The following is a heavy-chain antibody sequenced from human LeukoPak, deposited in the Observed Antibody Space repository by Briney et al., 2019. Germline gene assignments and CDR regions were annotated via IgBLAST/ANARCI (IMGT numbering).Heavy chain of an antibody. CDR2: ISNTGSVI. CDR3: AKDTSSYFDSSGPFDY. V-gene: IGHV3-48*04. CDR1: GSTFSSHT. Sequence: TGGSLRLSCAASGSTFSSHTMNWVRQAPGKGLEWISYISNTGSVIYYADSVKGRFTISRDNAKNSLYLQMNSLTAEDTALYYCAKDTSSYFDSSGPFDYWGQGTLVTVSS. D-gene: IGHD3-22*01. J-gene: IGHJ4*02.